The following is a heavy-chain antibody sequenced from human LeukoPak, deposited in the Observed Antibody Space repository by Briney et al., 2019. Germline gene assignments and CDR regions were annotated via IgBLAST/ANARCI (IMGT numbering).Heavy chain of an antibody. V-gene: IGHV3-43*01. D-gene: IGHD3/OR15-3a*01. CDR2: FSWIGGTT. CDR3: SKEIRADLMAFDL. J-gene: IGHJ3*01. CDR1: VFAFGDYT. Sequence: GGSLRLSCAVSVFAFGDYTMHWVRQVPGKGLEWVCLFSWIGGTTYYADSVQGRFTISRDNSRNSLFLQMNSLTTEDTGLYYCSKEIRADLMAFDLWGPGTMVTVAS.